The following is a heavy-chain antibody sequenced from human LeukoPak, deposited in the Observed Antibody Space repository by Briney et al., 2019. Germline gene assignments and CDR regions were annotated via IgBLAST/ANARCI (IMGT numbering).Heavy chain of an antibody. J-gene: IGHJ5*02. Sequence: SETLSLTCTVSGGPIKSANDYWRWIRQPPGKGLEWIGSIYYSGTTYYSPSIKSRVTVSVDTSWSQFSLRLTSVPAADTAVYYCARSGASEGPTHNWFDPWSQGSLVIVSS. CDR1: GGPIKSANDY. D-gene: IGHD1-26*01. CDR2: IYYSGTT. CDR3: ARSGASEGPTHNWFDP. V-gene: IGHV4-39*01.